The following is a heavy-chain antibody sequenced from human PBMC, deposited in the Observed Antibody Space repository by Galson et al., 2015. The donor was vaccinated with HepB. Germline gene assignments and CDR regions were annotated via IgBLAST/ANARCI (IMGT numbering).Heavy chain of an antibody. V-gene: IGHV3-23*01. J-gene: IGHJ6*03. CDR3: AKDRSAIPYYYYMDV. CDR1: GLTFNDYA. Sequence: SLRLSCAASGLTFNDYAVTWVRQAPGKGLEWVSAISGSGGSTYYADSVKGRFTISRDNSNNTLYLHMNSLRAEDTAIYYCAKDRSAIPYYYYMDVWGKGTTVTVSS. CDR2: ISGSGGST. D-gene: IGHD2-2*01.